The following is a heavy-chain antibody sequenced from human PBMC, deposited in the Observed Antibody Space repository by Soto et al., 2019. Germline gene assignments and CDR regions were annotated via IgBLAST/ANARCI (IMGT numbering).Heavy chain of an antibody. D-gene: IGHD3-10*01. CDR2: INAGDGNT. Sequence: ASVKVSFKASGYTFTNYAIHWVRQAPGQTLQWMGRINAGDGNTRYPQSSQGRVTITRDTSATTAYMELRSLRSEDTAVYYCARFSGDGLGNNFENWGQGTPVTVSS. J-gene: IGHJ4*02. CDR1: GYTFTNYA. V-gene: IGHV1-3*01. CDR3: ARFSGDGLGNNFEN.